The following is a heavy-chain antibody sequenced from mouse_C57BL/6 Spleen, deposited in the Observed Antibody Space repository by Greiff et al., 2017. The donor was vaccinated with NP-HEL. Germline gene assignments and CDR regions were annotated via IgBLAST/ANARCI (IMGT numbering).Heavy chain of an antibody. CDR1: GYTFTSYW. CDR2: IYPGSGST. V-gene: IGHV1-55*01. CDR3: ARSMGGYDGKKFDY. Sequence: QVQLQQPGAELVKPGASVKMSCKASGYTFTSYWITWVKQRPGQGLEWIGDIYPGSGSTNYNEKFKSKATLTVDTSSSTAYMQLSSLTSEDSAVYYCARSMGGYDGKKFDYWGQGTTLTVSS. D-gene: IGHD2-2*01. J-gene: IGHJ2*01.